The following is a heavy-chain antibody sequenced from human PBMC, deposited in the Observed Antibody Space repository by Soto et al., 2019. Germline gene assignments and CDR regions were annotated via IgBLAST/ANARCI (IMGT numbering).Heavy chain of an antibody. V-gene: IGHV3-7*01. CDR2: IKQDGSEK. J-gene: IGHJ3*02. Sequence: GGSLRLSCAASGFTFSSYWMSWVRQAPGKGLEWVANIKQDGSEKYYVDSVKGRFTISRDNAKNSLYLQMNSLRAEDTAVYYCARDWAPSDYANAFDIWGQGTMVTVSS. CDR3: ARDWAPSDYANAFDI. D-gene: IGHD4-17*01. CDR1: GFTFSSYW.